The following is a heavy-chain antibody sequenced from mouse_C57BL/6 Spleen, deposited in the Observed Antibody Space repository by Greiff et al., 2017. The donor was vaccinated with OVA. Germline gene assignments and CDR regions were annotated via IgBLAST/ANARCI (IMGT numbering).Heavy chain of an antibody. Sequence: QVQLQQSGAELVRPGASVTLSCKASGYTFTDYEMHWVKQTPVHGLEWIGAIDPETGGTAYNQKFKGKAILTADKSSSTGYMELRSLTSEDSAVYYCTRRPMVTSFDYWGQGTTLTVSS. V-gene: IGHV1-15*01. CDR1: GYTFTDYE. D-gene: IGHD2-2*01. J-gene: IGHJ2*01. CDR2: IDPETGGT. CDR3: TRRPMVTSFDY.